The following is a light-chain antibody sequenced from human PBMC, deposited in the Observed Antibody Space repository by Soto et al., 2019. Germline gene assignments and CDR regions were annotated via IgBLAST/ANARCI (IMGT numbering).Light chain of an antibody. Sequence: DIQLPQSPSFLSASVGDRVTITCRASQGISSYLAWYQQKPGKAPKLLIYAASTLQSGVPSRFSGSGSGTEFTLTISSLQPEDFATYYCQQLNSYPLFGQGTRLEIK. V-gene: IGKV1-9*01. CDR3: QQLNSYPL. CDR2: AAS. CDR1: QGISSY. J-gene: IGKJ5*01.